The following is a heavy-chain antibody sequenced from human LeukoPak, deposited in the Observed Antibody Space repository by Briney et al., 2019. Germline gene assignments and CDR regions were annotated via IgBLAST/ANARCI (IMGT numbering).Heavy chain of an antibody. D-gene: IGHD1-14*01. CDR3: ARVTGIYHGMDV. J-gene: IGHJ6*02. CDR2: IKQDGSEK. Sequence: PGGSLRLSCAASRFTFSGYWMSWVRQAPGKGLEWVANIKQDGSEKYYVDSVKGRFTISRDNAKNSLYLQMNSLRAEDTAVYYCARVTGIYHGMDVWGQGTTVTVSS. CDR1: RFTFSGYW. V-gene: IGHV3-7*01.